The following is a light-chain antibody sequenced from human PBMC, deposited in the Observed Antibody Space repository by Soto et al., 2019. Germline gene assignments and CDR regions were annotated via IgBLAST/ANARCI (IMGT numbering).Light chain of an antibody. V-gene: IGKV3-20*01. J-gene: IGKJ1*01. CDR3: QQYGSSPRT. CDR1: QSVSSY. CDR2: DAS. Sequence: EVVLTQSPGTLSLSPGGRATLSCRASQSVSSYLAWYQQKPGQAPRLLIYDASNRATGIPARFSGSGSGTDFTLTISRLEPEDFAVYYCQQYGSSPRTFGQGTKVDI.